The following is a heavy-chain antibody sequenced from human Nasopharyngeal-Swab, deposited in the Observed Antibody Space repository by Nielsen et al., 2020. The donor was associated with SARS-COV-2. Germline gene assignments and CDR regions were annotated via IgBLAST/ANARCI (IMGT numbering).Heavy chain of an antibody. CDR3: ARGRRERAPRYYYYGMDV. J-gene: IGHJ6*02. CDR1: GGSFSGSY. D-gene: IGHD1-1*01. CDR2: INPSGGT. V-gene: IGHV4-34*01. Sequence: SETLSLTCAVFGGSFSGSYWSWIRQSPGEGLEWIGEINPSGGTDYNPSLKSRVSMSVDTSKNQVFLKLKAVTAADTGLYYCARGRRERAPRYYYYGMDVWGQGTTVSVS.